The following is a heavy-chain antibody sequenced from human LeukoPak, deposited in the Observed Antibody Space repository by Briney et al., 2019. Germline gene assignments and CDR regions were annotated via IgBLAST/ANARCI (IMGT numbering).Heavy chain of an antibody. CDR1: GFTFSGYS. J-gene: IGHJ4*02. CDR3: ARDGRYGDYVRFDY. D-gene: IGHD4-17*01. Sequence: GGSLRLSCAASGFTFSGYSMDWVRQAPGKGLEWVSYISSSSSTIYYADSVKGRFTISRDDAKNSLYLQMNSLRDEDTAVYYCARDGRYGDYVRFDYWGQGTLVTVSS. CDR2: ISSSSSTI. V-gene: IGHV3-48*02.